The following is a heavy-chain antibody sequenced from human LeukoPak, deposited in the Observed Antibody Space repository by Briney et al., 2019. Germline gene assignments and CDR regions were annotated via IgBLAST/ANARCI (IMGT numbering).Heavy chain of an antibody. CDR1: GFSFSDSA. D-gene: IGHD2-8*02. CDR2: VGVTNDYV. Sequence: GRSLRLSCAASGFSFSDSAMHWVRQAPGKGLEWVSGVGVTNDYVAYADSVKGRFSISRDNAKNSLYLQMNNLRAEDTALYHCVKAGTGYCTGGKCYRPFDFWGQGALVTVSS. V-gene: IGHV3-9*01. J-gene: IGHJ4*02. CDR3: VKAGTGYCTGGKCYRPFDF.